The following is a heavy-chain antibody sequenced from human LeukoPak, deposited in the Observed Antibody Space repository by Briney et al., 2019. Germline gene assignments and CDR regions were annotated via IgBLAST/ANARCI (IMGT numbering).Heavy chain of an antibody. CDR2: INTDGSST. Sequence: GGSLRLSCAASGFTVSSNYMSWVRQAPGKGLVWVSRINTDGSSTYYADSVKGRFTISRDNAKNTLYLQMNSLRAEDTAVYYCARGYYDFWSGYYNYWGQGTLVTVSS. CDR1: GFTVSSNY. V-gene: IGHV3-74*01. J-gene: IGHJ4*02. CDR3: ARGYYDFWSGYYNY. D-gene: IGHD3-3*01.